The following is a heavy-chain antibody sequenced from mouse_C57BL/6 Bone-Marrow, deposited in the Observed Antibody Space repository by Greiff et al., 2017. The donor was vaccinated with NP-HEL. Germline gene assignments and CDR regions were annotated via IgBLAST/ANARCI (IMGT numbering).Heavy chain of an antibody. Sequence: EVHLVESGGGLVKPGGSLKLSCAASGFNFSSYAMSWVRQTPEKRLEWVATISDGGSYTYYPDNVKGRFTIARDNAKNNLYLQMSHLKSEDTAMYYCARDLYYGYDVYAMDYWGQGTSVTVSS. CDR2: ISDGGSYT. D-gene: IGHD2-2*01. CDR3: ARDLYYGYDVYAMDY. V-gene: IGHV5-4*01. CDR1: GFNFSSYA. J-gene: IGHJ4*01.